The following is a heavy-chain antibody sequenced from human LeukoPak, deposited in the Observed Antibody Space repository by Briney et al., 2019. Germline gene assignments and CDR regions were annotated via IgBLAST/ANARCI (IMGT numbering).Heavy chain of an antibody. J-gene: IGHJ3*02. CDR2: INHSGST. CDR3: ARLRNYSRLAPGAFDI. CDR1: GRSFSAYY. D-gene: IGHD2-15*01. V-gene: IGHV4-34*01. Sequence: SETLSLTCAVYGRSFSAYYWSWIRQPPGKGLEWIGEINHSGSTNYNPSLKSRVTISVDTSKNQFSLKLSSVTAADTAVYYCARLRNYSRLAPGAFDIWGQGTMVTVSS.